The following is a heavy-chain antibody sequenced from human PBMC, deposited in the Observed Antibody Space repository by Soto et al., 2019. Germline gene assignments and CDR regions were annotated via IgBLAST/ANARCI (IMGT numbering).Heavy chain of an antibody. Sequence: QLRLQEPGPGLVKPSETLSLTCSVFGDSIRSAHYFWGWVRQPPGKGLEWIGSIYHSGATFYDPCQRSRLSLTVETTNNQCSLRLSSVTAADTAVYFCGRQQYCGSSTCYDSLYYQYMDVWGKGTMVTVSS. CDR1: GDSIRSAHYF. D-gene: IGHD2-2*01. J-gene: IGHJ6*03. CDR2: IYHSGAT. V-gene: IGHV4-39*01. CDR3: GRQQYCGSSTCYDSLYYQYMDV.